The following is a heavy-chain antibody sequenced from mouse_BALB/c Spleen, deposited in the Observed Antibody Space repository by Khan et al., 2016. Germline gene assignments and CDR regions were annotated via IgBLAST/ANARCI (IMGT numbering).Heavy chain of an antibody. CDR3: TRLGYFDY. V-gene: IGHV6-6*02. Sequence: EVKLEESGGGLVQPGGSMKLSCVASGFTFSNYWMNWVRQSPEKGLEWVAEIRLKSNNYATHYAESVKGRFTISRDDSKSSVYLQMNNLRAEDTGSYYCTRLGYFDYWGQGTTLTVSS. CDR2: IRLKSNNYAT. D-gene: IGHD4-1*01. J-gene: IGHJ2*01. CDR1: GFTFSNYW.